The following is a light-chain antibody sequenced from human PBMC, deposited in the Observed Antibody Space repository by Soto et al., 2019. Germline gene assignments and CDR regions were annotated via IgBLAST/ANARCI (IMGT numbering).Light chain of an antibody. CDR3: QSYDNTLSASV. CDR1: SSNIGAGHV. CDR2: GSS. Sequence: QSVLTQPPSLSGAPGQRVTISCTGSSSNIGAGHVVHWYQQFPGRAPKLLIYGSSNRPSGVPDRFSGSKSGTSASLAITGLQAEDEADYYCQSYDNTLSASVFGGGTKLTVL. J-gene: IGLJ2*01. V-gene: IGLV1-40*01.